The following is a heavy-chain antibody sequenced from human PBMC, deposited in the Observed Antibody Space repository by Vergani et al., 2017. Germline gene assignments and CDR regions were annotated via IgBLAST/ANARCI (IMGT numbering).Heavy chain of an antibody. CDR3: SRDLYYYDSSRYLDY. CDR2: ISSSGSTI. D-gene: IGHD3-22*01. Sequence: QVQLVESGGGLVKPGGSLRLSCAASGFTFSDYCMSWIRQAPAKGLEWVSYISSSGSTIYYADSVKGRFTISRDNAKNSLYLQMNSLRAEDTAVYYCSRDLYYYDSSRYLDYWGQGTLVTVSS. V-gene: IGHV3-11*01. J-gene: IGHJ4*02. CDR1: GFTFSDYC.